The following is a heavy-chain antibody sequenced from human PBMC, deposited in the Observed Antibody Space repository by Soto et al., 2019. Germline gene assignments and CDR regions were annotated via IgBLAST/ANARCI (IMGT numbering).Heavy chain of an antibody. CDR1: GFTFSSYA. J-gene: IGHJ6*02. CDR2: ISYDGSNK. D-gene: IGHD2-15*01. CDR3: ARRGRSGGTGYYYYGMDV. V-gene: IGHV3-30-3*01. Sequence: GSLRLSCAASGFTFSSYAMHWVRQAPGKGLEWVAVISYDGSNKYYADSVKGRFTISRDNSKNTLYLQMNSLRAEDTAVYYCARRGRSGGTGYYYYGMDVWGQGTTVTVSS.